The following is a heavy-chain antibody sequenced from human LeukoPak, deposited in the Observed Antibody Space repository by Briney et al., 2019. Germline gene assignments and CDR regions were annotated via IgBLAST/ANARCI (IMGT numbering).Heavy chain of an antibody. CDR2: IYSGGST. V-gene: IGHV3-53*01. D-gene: IGHD3-9*01. CDR3: AGHYDILTSSLGY. CDR1: GFTVSNNY. Sequence: PGGSPRLSCAASGFTVSNNYMSWVRQAPGKGLEWVSVIYSGGSTYYADSVKGRFTISRDNSKNTLYLQMNSLRAEDTAVYYCAGHYDILTSSLGYWGQGTLVTVSS. J-gene: IGHJ4*02.